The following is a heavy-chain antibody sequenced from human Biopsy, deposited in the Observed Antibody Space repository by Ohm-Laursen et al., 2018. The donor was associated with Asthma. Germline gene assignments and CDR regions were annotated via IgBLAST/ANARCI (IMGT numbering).Heavy chain of an antibody. J-gene: IGHJ5*02. V-gene: IGHV4-30-4*01. D-gene: IGHD6-19*01. CDR1: GASIKTDDHC. CDR2: IHYSGST. CDR3: ARASVAASSNWFDP. Sequence: TLFLTCTVSGASIKTDDHCWSWLRQPPGKGLEWFGFIHYSGSTSYNPSLKGGVTISVDTSKNQFSLKLSSVTAADTAVYYCARASVAASSNWFDPWGQGTLVTVSS.